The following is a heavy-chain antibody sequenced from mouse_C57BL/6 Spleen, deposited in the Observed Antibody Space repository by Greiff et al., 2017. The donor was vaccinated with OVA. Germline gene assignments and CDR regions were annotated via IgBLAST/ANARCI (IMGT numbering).Heavy chain of an antibody. CDR2: IHPNRGST. CDR3: ARVHTGGARDY. CDR1: GYTFTSYW. D-gene: IGHD5-1-1*01. J-gene: IGHJ4*01. Sequence: QVQLQQPGAELVKPGASVKLSCKASGYTFTSYWMHWVKQRPGQGLEWIGMIHPNRGSTNYTEKFKSKATLTVDQSSSTAYMQLSSLTSEASAVYDRARVHTGGARDYWGQGTTVTGSA. V-gene: IGHV1-64*01.